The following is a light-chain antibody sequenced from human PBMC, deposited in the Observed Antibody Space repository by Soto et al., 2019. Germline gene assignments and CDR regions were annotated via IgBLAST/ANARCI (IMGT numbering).Light chain of an antibody. CDR1: SSDVGGYNY. Sequence: QSALTQPASVSGSPGQSITISCTGTSSDVGGYNYVSWYQQHPGKAPKLMIYEVSNRPSGVSNRFSVSKSGNTASLTISGLQAEDEADYYCSSYTSSSTLGFGTGTKLTVL. J-gene: IGLJ1*01. CDR3: SSYTSSSTLG. CDR2: EVS. V-gene: IGLV2-14*01.